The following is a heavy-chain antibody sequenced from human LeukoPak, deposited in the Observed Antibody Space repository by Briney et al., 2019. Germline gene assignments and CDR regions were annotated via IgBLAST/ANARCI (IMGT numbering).Heavy chain of an antibody. V-gene: IGHV3-23*01. J-gene: IGHJ4*02. CDR2: ITASGSTT. CDR3: AKELRMTV. CDR1: GFSLDDYA. D-gene: IGHD2-21*02. Sequence: PGGSLRLSCAASGFSLDDYAMHWVRQAPGQGLEWVSAITASGSTTYFGDSVKGRFTISRDNSKNTLYLQMNRLRAEDTAVYYCAKELRMTVWGQGSLVTVSS.